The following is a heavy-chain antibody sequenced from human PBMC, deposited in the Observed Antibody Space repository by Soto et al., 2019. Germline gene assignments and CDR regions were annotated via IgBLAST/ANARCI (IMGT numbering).Heavy chain of an antibody. Sequence: GGSLRLSCSASGFNFIRYWTHFVRQFPFRWLMWVSHINSDGSRTSYADSVKGRFTISRDNAKNTLYLQMNSLRAEDTAVYYCARDLSSCTSARCYSYYYGMDVWGQGTTVTVSS. CDR3: ARDLSSCTSARCYSYYYGMDV. D-gene: IGHD2-2*01. J-gene: IGHJ6*02. CDR2: INSDGSRT. CDR1: GFNFIRYW. V-gene: IGHV3-74*01.